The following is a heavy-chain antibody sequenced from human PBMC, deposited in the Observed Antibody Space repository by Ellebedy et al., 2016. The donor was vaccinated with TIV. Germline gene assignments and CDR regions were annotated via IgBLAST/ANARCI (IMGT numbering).Heavy chain of an antibody. CDR3: ARDAAHSAPFDS. CDR2: ISGSGGGT. Sequence: GGSLRLXXAASGFTFSSYAMSWVRQAPGKGLEWVSAISGSGGGTYYADSVKGRFTISRDNSKNTLYLQMNSLRAEDTAVYYCARDAAHSAPFDSWGQGTLVTVSS. CDR1: GFTFSSYA. V-gene: IGHV3-23*01. D-gene: IGHD3-10*01. J-gene: IGHJ4*02.